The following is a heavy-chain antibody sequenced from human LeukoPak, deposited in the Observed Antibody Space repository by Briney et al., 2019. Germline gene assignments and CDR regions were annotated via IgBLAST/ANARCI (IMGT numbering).Heavy chain of an antibody. CDR2: IIPIFGTA. CDR3: ATDPVGYCNADGCYSVDY. D-gene: IGHD2-15*01. J-gene: IGHJ4*02. V-gene: IGHV1-69*13. Sequence: SVKVSCKASGYTFTSYDINWVRQATGQGLEWMGGIIPIFGTANYAQKFQGRVTITADESTSTAYMELSSLRSDDTAVYYCATDPVGYCNADGCYSVDYWGQGTLVTVSS. CDR1: GYTFTSYD.